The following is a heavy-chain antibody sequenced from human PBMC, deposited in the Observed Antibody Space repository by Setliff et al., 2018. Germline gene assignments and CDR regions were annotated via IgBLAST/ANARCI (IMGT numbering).Heavy chain of an antibody. V-gene: IGHV4-39*07. Sequence: SETLSLTCTVSGGSISSSGYYWGWIRQPPGKGLEWIGSSHYSGNNYYSPSLESRVTISVDTSKSQFSLNLRSVTAADTAVYYCARKYQRGKAPVVDPWGQGTLVTVSS. CDR3: ARKYQRGKAPVVDP. J-gene: IGHJ5*02. D-gene: IGHD2-2*01. CDR1: GGSISSSGYY. CDR2: SHYSGNN.